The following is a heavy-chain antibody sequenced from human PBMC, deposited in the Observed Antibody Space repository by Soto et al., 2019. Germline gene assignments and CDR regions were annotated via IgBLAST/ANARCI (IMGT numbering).Heavy chain of an antibody. V-gene: IGHV3-48*02. CDR1: GFTFSSYS. Sequence: VGSLRLSCAASGFTFSSYSMNWVRQAPGKGLEWVSYISSSSSTIYYADSVKGRFTISRDNAKNSLYLQMNSLRDEDTAVYYCARDYDFWSGYYRPPQAPNHYWGQGTLVNVS. J-gene: IGHJ4*02. CDR2: ISSSSSTI. CDR3: ARDYDFWSGYYRPPQAPNHY. D-gene: IGHD3-3*01.